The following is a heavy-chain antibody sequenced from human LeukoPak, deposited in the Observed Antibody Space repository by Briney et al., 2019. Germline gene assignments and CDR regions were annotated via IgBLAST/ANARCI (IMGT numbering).Heavy chain of an antibody. D-gene: IGHD3-10*01. V-gene: IGHV3-23*01. CDR2: ISGSGGST. Sequence: PGGSLRLSCAASGFTFSSYAMSWVRQAPGKGLEWVSAISGSGGSTYYADSVKGRFTISRDNSKNTLYLQMNSLRAEDTAVYYCAKALFEHYGSGSYYSGLDPFDYWGQGTLVTVSS. J-gene: IGHJ4*02. CDR3: AKALFEHYGSGSYYSGLDPFDY. CDR1: GFTFSSYA.